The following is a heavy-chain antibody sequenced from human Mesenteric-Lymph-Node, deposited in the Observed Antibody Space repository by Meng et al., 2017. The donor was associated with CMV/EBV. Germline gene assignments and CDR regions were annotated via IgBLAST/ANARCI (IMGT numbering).Heavy chain of an antibody. D-gene: IGHD4-17*01. CDR2: IYSGGTT. J-gene: IGHJ3*01. CDR3: AVDPYADYKGDAFDV. CDR1: GFTVSDYH. V-gene: IGHV3-53*05. Sequence: GGSLRLSCAASGFTVSDYHLSWVRQAPGKGLEWVSAIYSGGTTYYADSVKGRFTISRDNSKNTLYLQMNSLRAEDTALYYCAVDPYADYKGDAFDVWGQRTMVTVSS.